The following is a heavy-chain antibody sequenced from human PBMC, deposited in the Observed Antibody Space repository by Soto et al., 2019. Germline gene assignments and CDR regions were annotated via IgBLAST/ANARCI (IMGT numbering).Heavy chain of an antibody. D-gene: IGHD3-10*01. CDR2: MNPNSGNT. Sequence: QVQLVQSGAEVKKPGASVKVSCKASGYTFTSYDINWVRQATGQGLEWMGWMNPNSGNTGYAQKFQGRVTMTRNTSISTAYMELSSLRSEDTAVYYCARVGTSWRITMVRGKTSNWFDPWGQGTLVTVSS. V-gene: IGHV1-8*01. CDR3: ARVGTSWRITMVRGKTSNWFDP. CDR1: GYTFTSYD. J-gene: IGHJ5*02.